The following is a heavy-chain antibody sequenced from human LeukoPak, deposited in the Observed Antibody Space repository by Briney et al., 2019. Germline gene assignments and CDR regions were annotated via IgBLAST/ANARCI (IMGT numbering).Heavy chain of an antibody. CDR1: GFTFSHYW. Sequence: PGGSLRLSCAVSGFTFSHYWMSWVRQAPGKGLEWVSAISGSGGSTYYADSVKGRFTISRDNSKNTLYLQMNSLRAEDTAVYYCAKASTVKYYFDYWGQGTLVTVSS. CDR2: ISGSGGST. J-gene: IGHJ4*02. V-gene: IGHV3-23*01. D-gene: IGHD4-17*01. CDR3: AKASTVKYYFDY.